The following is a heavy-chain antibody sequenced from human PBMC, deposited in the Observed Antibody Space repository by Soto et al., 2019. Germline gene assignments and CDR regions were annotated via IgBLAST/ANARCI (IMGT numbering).Heavy chain of an antibody. V-gene: IGHV1-18*01. J-gene: IGHJ4*02. CDR2: ISAYNGNT. CDR3: ARSNPIWGSYRPFDY. D-gene: IGHD3-16*02. CDR1: GYTFTSYG. Sequence: QVQLVQSGAEVKKPGASGKVSCKASGYTFTSYGISWVRQAPEQGLEGMGWISAYNGNTNYAQKLQGRVTMTTDTSTSTAYMELRSLRSDDTAVYYCARSNPIWGSYRPFDYWGQGTLVTVSS.